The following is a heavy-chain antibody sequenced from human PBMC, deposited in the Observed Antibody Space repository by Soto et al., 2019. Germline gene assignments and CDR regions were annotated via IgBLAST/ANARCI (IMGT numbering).Heavy chain of an antibody. D-gene: IGHD1-26*01. CDR2: INHSGST. J-gene: IGHJ4*02. CDR3: ARHGNYCFDY. Sequence: QVQLQQWGAGLLKPSETLSLTSAVSGGSFSGYYWCWIRQPPGKGLEWIGEINHSGSTLYNPYLKSRLSISVDTSEEQFSLKLSSVTAAETAVYGCARHGNYCFDYWGQGTLVTVSS. V-gene: IGHV4-34*01. CDR1: GGSFSGYY.